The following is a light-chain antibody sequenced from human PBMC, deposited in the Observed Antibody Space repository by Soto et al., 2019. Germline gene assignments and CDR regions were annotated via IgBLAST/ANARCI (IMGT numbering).Light chain of an antibody. V-gene: IGKV1-33*01. J-gene: IGKJ4*01. CDR1: QDISNY. CDR2: DAS. CDR3: QQYDNLPFT. Sequence: DIQMTQSPSSLSASVGDRVTITCQASQDISNYLNWYQQKPGKAPKLLIYDASNLETGVPSRFSGSRSGTDFTFTISSLQPEDIATYYCQQYDNLPFTFGGGTKVEIK.